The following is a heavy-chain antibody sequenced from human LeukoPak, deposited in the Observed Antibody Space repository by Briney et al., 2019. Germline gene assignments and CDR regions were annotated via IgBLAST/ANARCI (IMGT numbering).Heavy chain of an antibody. J-gene: IGHJ6*02. CDR2: IIPILGIA. Sequence: ASVKASCKASGGTFSSYAISWVRQAPGQGLEWMGRIIPILGIANYAQKFQGRVTITADKSTSTAYMELSSLRSEDTAVYYCARDGITMVRSPSYYYYGMDVWGQGTTVTVSS. D-gene: IGHD3-10*01. CDR3: ARDGITMVRSPSYYYYGMDV. CDR1: GGTFSSYA. V-gene: IGHV1-69*04.